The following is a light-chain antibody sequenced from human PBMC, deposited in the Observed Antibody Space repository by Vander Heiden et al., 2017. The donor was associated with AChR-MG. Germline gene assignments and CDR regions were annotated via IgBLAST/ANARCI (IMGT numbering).Light chain of an antibody. CDR1: QGISNY. CDR2: TAS. V-gene: IGKV1-27*01. J-gene: IGKJ1*01. Sequence: DIEMTKSPSSLSASIGDRVTITCRASQGISNYLAWYQHKPGKVPKLLIYTASTLQSGVPSRFSGSGSGTDFTLTISGLQPEDVGTYYCQKYDGAPRTFGQGTKVEIK. CDR3: QKYDGAPRT.